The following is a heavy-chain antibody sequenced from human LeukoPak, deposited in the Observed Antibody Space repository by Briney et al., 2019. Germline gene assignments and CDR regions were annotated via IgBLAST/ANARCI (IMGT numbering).Heavy chain of an antibody. V-gene: IGHV4-34*01. CDR1: GGSFSGYY. Sequence: SETLSLTCAVYGGSFSGYYWSWIRQPPGKGLEWIGEINHSGSTNYNPSLKSRVTISVDTSKNQFSLKRSSVTASDTAVYYCARGLDLVAKLNWFDPWGQGPLVTVSS. CDR2: INHSGST. J-gene: IGHJ5*02. D-gene: IGHD5-12*01. CDR3: ARGLDLVAKLNWFDP.